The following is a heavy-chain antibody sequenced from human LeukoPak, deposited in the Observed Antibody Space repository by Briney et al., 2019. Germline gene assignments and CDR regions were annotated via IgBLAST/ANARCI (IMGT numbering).Heavy chain of an antibody. CDR3: ARDRRELRFFDY. Sequence: EASVKVSCKASGYTFTTYGISWVRQAPGQGLEWMGWITAYNGNRNYAQKFQGRVTMTRDTSTSTVYMELSSLRSEDTAVYYCARDRRELRFFDYWGQGTLVTVSS. V-gene: IGHV1-18*01. CDR1: GYTFTTYG. J-gene: IGHJ4*02. D-gene: IGHD1-26*01. CDR2: ITAYNGNR.